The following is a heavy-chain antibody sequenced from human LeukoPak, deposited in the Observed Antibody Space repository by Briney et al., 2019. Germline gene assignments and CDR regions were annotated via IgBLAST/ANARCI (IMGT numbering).Heavy chain of an antibody. CDR2: TYYRSKWYY. Sequence: SQTLSLTCAISGDSVSTDSGAWNWIRQSPSRGLEWLGRTYYRSKWYYDYAVSVKSRITINPDTSKNQVSLHLNSVTPEDTAVYYCARAIPDYYDSSGYYWVDAFDIWGQGTMVTVSS. V-gene: IGHV6-1*01. CDR3: ARAIPDYYDSSGYYWVDAFDI. J-gene: IGHJ3*02. D-gene: IGHD3-22*01. CDR1: GDSVSTDSGA.